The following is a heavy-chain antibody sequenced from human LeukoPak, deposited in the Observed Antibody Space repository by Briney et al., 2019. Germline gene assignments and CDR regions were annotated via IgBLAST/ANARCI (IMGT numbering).Heavy chain of an antibody. CDR2: ISAKGGST. V-gene: IGHV3-64D*06. D-gene: IGHD6-13*01. J-gene: IGHJ4*02. CDR3: LKDLYKGNSCSLYFFHY. Sequence: PGGSLRLSCSASGFIISNYAMLWVRQAAGKGLEYLSAISAKGGSTYYADCGEGRFTISRENCRNTLYLQMSSERGEDTSIYHCLKDLYKGNSCSLYFFHYWGEGTLLTVPS. CDR1: GFIISNYA.